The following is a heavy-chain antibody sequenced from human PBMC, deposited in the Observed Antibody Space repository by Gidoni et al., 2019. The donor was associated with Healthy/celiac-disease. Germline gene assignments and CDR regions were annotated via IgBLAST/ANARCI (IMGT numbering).Heavy chain of an antibody. CDR3: ASGLGGSTPRY. J-gene: IGHJ4*02. CDR2: INHSGST. Sequence: QVQLQQWGAGLLKPSETLSLTCAVYGGSFSGYYWSWIRQPPGKGLEWIGEINHSGSTNYNPSLKSRVTISVDTSKNQFSLKLSSVTAADTAVYYCASGLGGSTPRYWGQGTLVTVSS. V-gene: IGHV4-34*01. CDR1: GGSFSGYY. D-gene: IGHD1-26*01.